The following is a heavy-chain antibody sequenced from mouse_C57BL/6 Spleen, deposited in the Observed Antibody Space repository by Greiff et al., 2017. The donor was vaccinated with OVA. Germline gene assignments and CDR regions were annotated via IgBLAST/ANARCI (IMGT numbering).Heavy chain of an antibody. Sequence: ESGPGLVKPSQSLSLTCSVTGYSITSGYYWNWIRQFPGNKLEWMGYISYDGSNNYNPSLKNRISITRDTSKNQFFLKLNSVTTEDTATYYCARHSNYVGAMDYWGQGTSVTVSS. D-gene: IGHD2-5*01. V-gene: IGHV3-6*01. J-gene: IGHJ4*01. CDR1: GYSITSGYY. CDR3: ARHSNYVGAMDY. CDR2: ISYDGSN.